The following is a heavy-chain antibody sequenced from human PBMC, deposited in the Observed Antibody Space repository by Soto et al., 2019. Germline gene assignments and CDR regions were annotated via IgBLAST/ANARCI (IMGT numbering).Heavy chain of an antibody. J-gene: IGHJ5*02. V-gene: IGHV4-59*01. CDR1: GGSISSYY. D-gene: IGHD2-2*01. CDR3: ARIDIVVVPAGKGFAKFDP. CDR2: IYYSGST. Sequence: PSETLSLTCTVSGGSISSYYWSWIRQPPGKGLEWIGYIYYSGSTNYNPSLKSRVTISVDTSKNQFSLKLSSVTAADTAVYYCARIDIVVVPAGKGFAKFDPWGQGTLVTVSS.